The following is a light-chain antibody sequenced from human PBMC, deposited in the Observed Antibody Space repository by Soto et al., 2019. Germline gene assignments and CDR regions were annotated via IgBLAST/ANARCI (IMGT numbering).Light chain of an antibody. V-gene: IGKV3-20*01. CDR1: QSVCSRC. CDR3: QHYGTTPWT. CDR2: GAS. Sequence: EIVLTQSPGTLSLSPGERVTLSCRASQSVCSRCLAWYQQKPGQSPRLLIYGASSRATGIPDRFSGSGSGTDFTLPVSRLEPEDFAVYYCQHYGTTPWTFGQGTKVGI. J-gene: IGKJ1*01.